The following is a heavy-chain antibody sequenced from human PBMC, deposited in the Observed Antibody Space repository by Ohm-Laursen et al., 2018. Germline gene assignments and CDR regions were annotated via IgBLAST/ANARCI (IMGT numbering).Heavy chain of an antibody. CDR1: GFTFSNAW. D-gene: IGHD4-23*01. CDR3: TMDDRKYGGRGADY. CDR2: VKSKTDGGTI. J-gene: IGHJ4*02. V-gene: IGHV3-15*01. Sequence: GSLRLSCAASGFTFSNAWMSWVRQAPGKGLEWVGRVKSKTDGGTIDYAAPVKGRFTISRDDSKNTLYLQMNSLKTEDTAVYYCTMDDRKYGGRGADYWGQGTLVTVSS.